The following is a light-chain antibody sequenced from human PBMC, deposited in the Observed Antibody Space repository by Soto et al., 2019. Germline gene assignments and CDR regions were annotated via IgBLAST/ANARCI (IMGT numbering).Light chain of an antibody. J-gene: IGKJ1*01. CDR3: QQSHSIPRT. Sequence: DIQITQSPSSLSASVGYRVTITCRAGQSIRSNLNWYPQTPGRAPDLLIYAASSLHSGVPSRFSGSAAGTDCTRTISSLQHEDAATYYCQQSHSIPRTFGQGTQVDIK. CDR2: AAS. V-gene: IGKV1-39*01. CDR1: QSIRSN.